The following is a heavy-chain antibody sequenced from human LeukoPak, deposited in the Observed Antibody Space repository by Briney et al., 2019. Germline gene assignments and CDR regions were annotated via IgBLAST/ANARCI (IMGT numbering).Heavy chain of an antibody. J-gene: IGHJ4*02. D-gene: IGHD3-16*01. CDR2: INAGNGSP. CDR1: GYTFTRYA. Sequence: ASVKVSCKASGYTFTRYAMQWVRRAPGQRLEWMGWINAGNGSPKYSQNFQGRVTITRDTSASIAYMELSSLRSEDTAVYYCAWGNDPDYWGQGTLVTVSS. V-gene: IGHV1-3*01. CDR3: AWGNDPDY.